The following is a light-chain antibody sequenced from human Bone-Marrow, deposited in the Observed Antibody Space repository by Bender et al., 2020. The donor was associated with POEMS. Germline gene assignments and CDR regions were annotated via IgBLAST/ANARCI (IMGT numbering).Light chain of an antibody. Sequence: QSALTQPASVSGSPGQSITISCIGTSSAVGTSKFVSWYQQHPRKAPKLMIYEGNKRPSGVSNRFSGSKSGNTASLTISGLQPEDEADYYCSSFTSSHTYVFGPGTTVTV. CDR1: SSAVGTSKF. CDR3: SSFTSSHTYV. V-gene: IGLV2-14*02. J-gene: IGLJ1*01. CDR2: EGN.